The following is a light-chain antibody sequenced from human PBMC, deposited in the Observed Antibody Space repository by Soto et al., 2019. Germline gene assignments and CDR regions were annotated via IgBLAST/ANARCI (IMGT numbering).Light chain of an antibody. J-gene: IGLJ1*01. V-gene: IGLV2-11*01. CDR2: DVN. CDR1: SSDVGGYNS. Sequence: HSVLTQPRSVSGTPGQSFTISCTGASSDVGGYNSVSCYQQHPVKAPKLMIYDVNKRNPGLPHRFSVSKSGNTASLTISGLQAEDQGDYCCCSYSGTCNVFRTGTNVTVL. CDR3: CSYSGTCNV.